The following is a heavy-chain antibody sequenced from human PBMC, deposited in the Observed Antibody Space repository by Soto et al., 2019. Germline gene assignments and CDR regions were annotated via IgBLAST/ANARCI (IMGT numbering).Heavy chain of an antibody. J-gene: IGHJ5*02. Sequence: ASVKVSCNPSAHTFASYDINWVRQATGQGLEYLGWMNPSSGNTVYVQTLQGTDTMNRDASMGPAYMELSSLRPEYPPVYFCARSVKYGAYSRWFDTWGQGSLVNVSS. CDR2: MNPSSGNT. CDR1: AHTFASYD. V-gene: IGHV1-8*01. CDR3: ARSVKYGAYSRWFDT. D-gene: IGHD4-17*01.